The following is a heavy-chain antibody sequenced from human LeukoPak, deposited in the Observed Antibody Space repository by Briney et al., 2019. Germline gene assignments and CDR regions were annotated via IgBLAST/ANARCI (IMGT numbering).Heavy chain of an antibody. CDR3: ARDKFCSDTGSCNIGLFDF. CDR1: GGSFSGYY. D-gene: IGHD2-15*01. V-gene: IGHV4-34*01. J-gene: IGHJ4*02. Sequence: SESLSLTCGVFGGSFSGYYWTWLRQPPGKGLEWIGQINNRGSSNYNPSLRSRVTLSVETSKTQFTLKLTSVTAADTAVYYCARDKFCSDTGSCNIGLFDFWGRGALVTVS. CDR2: INNRGSS.